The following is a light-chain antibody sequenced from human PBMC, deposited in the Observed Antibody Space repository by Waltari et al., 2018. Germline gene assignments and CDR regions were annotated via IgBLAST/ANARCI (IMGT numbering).Light chain of an antibody. J-gene: IGKJ5*01. CDR2: DAS. CDR1: QSVSSY. Sequence: EIVLTQSPATLSLSPGERATLSCRASQSVSSYLAWYQQKPGQAPRLLIYDASNRATGIPARFSGSGSGTDFTLTISSLQAEDVAVYYCHHYYIPPLTFGQGTRLEI. CDR3: HHYYIPPLT. V-gene: IGKV3-11*01.